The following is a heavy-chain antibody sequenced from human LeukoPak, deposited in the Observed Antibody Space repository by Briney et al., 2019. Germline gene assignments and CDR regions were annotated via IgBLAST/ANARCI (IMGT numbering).Heavy chain of an antibody. D-gene: IGHD6-19*01. CDR1: GGSISCYY. J-gene: IGHJ4*02. Sequence: PSETRSLTCTVSGGSISCYYWSWIRQPPGKGLEWIGYIYYSGSTNYNPSLKSRVTISVDTSKNQFSLKLSSVTAADTDVYYCARHSGIAVDGADFDYWGQGTLVTVSS. CDR2: IYYSGST. CDR3: ARHSGIAVDGADFDY. V-gene: IGHV4-59*08.